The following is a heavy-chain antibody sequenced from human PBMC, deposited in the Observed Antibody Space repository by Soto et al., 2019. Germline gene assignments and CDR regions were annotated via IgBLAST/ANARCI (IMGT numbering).Heavy chain of an antibody. J-gene: IGHJ4*02. V-gene: IGHV3-73*01. Sequence: PGGSLRLSCAASGFTFSGSAMHWVRQASGKGLEWVGRIRSKANSYATAYAASVKGRFTISRDDSKNTAYLQMNSLKTEDIAVYYCSSHFPQAVAGSYYFDYWGQGTLVTVSS. CDR2: IRSKANSYAT. D-gene: IGHD6-19*01. CDR1: GFTFSGSA. CDR3: SSHFPQAVAGSYYFDY.